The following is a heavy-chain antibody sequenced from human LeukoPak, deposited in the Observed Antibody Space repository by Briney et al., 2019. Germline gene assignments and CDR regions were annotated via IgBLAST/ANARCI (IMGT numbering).Heavy chain of an antibody. CDR2: ISGSGGST. D-gene: IGHD5-12*01. CDR1: GFTFSSYA. V-gene: IGHV3-23*01. J-gene: IGHJ3*02. Sequence: GGSLRLSCAASGFTFSSYAMSWVRQAPGKGLEWVSAISGSGGSTYYADSVKGRFTISRDNSKNTLYLQMNSLRAEDTAVYYCASKMGYADAFDIWGQGTMVTVSS. CDR3: ASKMGYADAFDI.